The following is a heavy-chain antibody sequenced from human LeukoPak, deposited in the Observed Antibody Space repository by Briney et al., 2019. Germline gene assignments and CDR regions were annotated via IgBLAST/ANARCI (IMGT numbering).Heavy chain of an antibody. CDR3: TTATFH. D-gene: IGHD2/OR15-2a*01. V-gene: IGHV3-15*01. CDR1: GFTFSDAW. Sequence: GGSLRLSCAASGFTFSDAWMSWVRQAPGKGLEWGGHIRSETDGGTTDYAAPVKGRFTISRDDSKNTLYLQMNSLKSEDTAVYYCTTATFHWGQGTLVTVSS. J-gene: IGHJ1*01. CDR2: IRSETDGGTT.